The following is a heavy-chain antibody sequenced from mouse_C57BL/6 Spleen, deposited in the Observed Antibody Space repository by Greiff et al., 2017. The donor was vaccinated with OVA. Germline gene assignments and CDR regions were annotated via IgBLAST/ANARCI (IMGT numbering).Heavy chain of an antibody. Sequence: VKVVESGPELVKPGASVKISCKASGYAFSSSWMNWVKQRPGKGLEWIGRIYPGDGDTNYNGKFKGKATLTADKSSSTAYMQLSSLTSEDSAVYFCASFYYDYDGFDYWGQGTTLTVSS. CDR1: GYAFSSSW. D-gene: IGHD2-4*01. J-gene: IGHJ2*01. V-gene: IGHV1-82*01. CDR2: IYPGDGDT. CDR3: ASFYYDYDGFDY.